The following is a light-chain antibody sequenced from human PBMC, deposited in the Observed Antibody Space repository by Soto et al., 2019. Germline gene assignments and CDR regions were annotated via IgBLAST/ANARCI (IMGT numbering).Light chain of an antibody. CDR2: DVS. V-gene: IGLV2-11*01. CDR3: CSYAGSPRYV. Sequence: QSALTQPRSVSGSPGQSVTVSCTGTSSDVGGYNYVSWYQQHPGKAPKVMISDVSERPSGVPDRFSGSKSGNTASLTISGLQAEDEADYYCCSYAGSPRYVFGTGTKGTVL. J-gene: IGLJ1*01. CDR1: SSDVGGYNY.